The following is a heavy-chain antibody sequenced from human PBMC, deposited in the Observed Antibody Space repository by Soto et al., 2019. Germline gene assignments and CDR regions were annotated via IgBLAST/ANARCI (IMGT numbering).Heavy chain of an antibody. V-gene: IGHV3-30*18. J-gene: IGHJ4*02. CDR3: AKDRRDGEYNSVYDF. D-gene: IGHD4-17*01. CDR1: GFRFSDYG. CDR2: MSFDGTYK. Sequence: QVQLAESGGGVVQPGRSLRLSCISSGFRFSDYGMHWVRQAPGKGLEWVAMMSFDGTYKYSADSVKGRFIISRDNSKNTLFLQMNSLRAGDTAVYYCAKDRRDGEYNSVYDFWGQGTLVTVSS.